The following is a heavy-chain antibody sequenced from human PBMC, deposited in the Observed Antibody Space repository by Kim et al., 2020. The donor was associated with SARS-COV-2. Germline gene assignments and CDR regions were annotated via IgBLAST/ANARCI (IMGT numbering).Heavy chain of an antibody. V-gene: IGHV1-69*13. J-gene: IGHJ6*02. CDR3: ATTLSGVFGVVFPLYGLDV. CDR1: GGTFSSYG. D-gene: IGHD3-3*01. Sequence: SVKVSCKASGGTFSSYGINWVRRAPGQGLEWMGGTIPRFGKSNYAQKFQDRVTLTADESTSTAYMELSSLRSEDTAIYYCATTLSGVFGVVFPLYGLDVWGQGTTVTVSS. CDR2: TIPRFGKS.